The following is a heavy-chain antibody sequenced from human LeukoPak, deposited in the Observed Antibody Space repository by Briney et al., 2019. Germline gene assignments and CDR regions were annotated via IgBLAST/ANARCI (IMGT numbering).Heavy chain of an antibody. CDR2: IKQDGSQR. Sequence: PGGSLRLSCAASGFTFGSWMSWVRQAPGKGLEWVANIKQDGSQRYYVDSVKGRFTISRDNAKSSLYLQMISLRVEDTALYYCARDRTVTTFDSWGQGTLVTVSS. CDR1: GFTFGSW. D-gene: IGHD4-17*01. J-gene: IGHJ4*02. V-gene: IGHV3-7*01. CDR3: ARDRTVTTFDS.